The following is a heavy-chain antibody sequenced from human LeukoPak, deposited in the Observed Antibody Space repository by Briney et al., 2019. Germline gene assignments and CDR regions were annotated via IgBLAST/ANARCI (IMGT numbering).Heavy chain of an antibody. J-gene: IGHJ4*02. CDR1: GYSFTSYW. D-gene: IGHD1-26*01. V-gene: IGHV5-51*01. Sequence: GQSLKIACKGSGYSFTSYWIGWVRQMPGKGLEWMGIIYPGDSDTRYSPYFQGQVTISADKSISTAYLQWSSLNASDTAMYYCASIPRGSYYFDYWGQGTLVTVSS. CDR2: IYPGDSDT. CDR3: ASIPRGSYYFDY.